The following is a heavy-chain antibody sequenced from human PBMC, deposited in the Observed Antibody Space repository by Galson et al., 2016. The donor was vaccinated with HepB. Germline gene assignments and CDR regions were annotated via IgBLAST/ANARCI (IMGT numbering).Heavy chain of an antibody. Sequence: CAISGDSVDNNGAAWVWIRQSPSRGLEWLGRTFYRSTWENHYAGSVKNRITISPDTSRNQFSLYLNSVTPEETAVYYCARAVMLGRGMDVWGQGTTVTVSS. CDR2: TFYRSTWEN. CDR1: GDSVDNNGAA. CDR3: ARAVMLGRGMDV. J-gene: IGHJ6*02. D-gene: IGHD3-10*01. V-gene: IGHV6-1*01.